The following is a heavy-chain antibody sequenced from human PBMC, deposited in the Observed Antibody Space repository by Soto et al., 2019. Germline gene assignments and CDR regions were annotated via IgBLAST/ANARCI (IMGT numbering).Heavy chain of an antibody. CDR1: GFTFSSYA. V-gene: IGHV3-30-3*01. Sequence: QVQLVEFGGGVVQPGRSLRLSCAASGFTFSSYAMYWVRQAPGKGLEWVAVISYDGNNKYYADSVKGRFTISRDNSKNTLYLQMNSLRTEDMAVYYCARAGCDGGSCYTLVGLRYGMDVWGQGTTVTVSS. D-gene: IGHD2-15*01. CDR3: ARAGCDGGSCYTLVGLRYGMDV. J-gene: IGHJ6*02. CDR2: ISYDGNNK.